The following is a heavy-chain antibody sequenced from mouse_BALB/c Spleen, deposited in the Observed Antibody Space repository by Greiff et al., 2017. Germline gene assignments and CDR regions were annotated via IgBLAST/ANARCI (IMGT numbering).Heavy chain of an antibody. CDR1: GFSLTSYG. CDR2: IWAGGST. D-gene: IGHD4-1*02. Sequence: VQRVESGPGLVAPSQSLSITCTVSGFSLTSYGVHWVRQPPGKGLEWLGVIWAGGSTNYNSALMSRLSISKDNSKSQVFSKMNSLQTDDTAMYYCARQLGHYYAMDYWGQGTSVTVSS. CDR3: ARQLGHYYAMDY. J-gene: IGHJ4*01. V-gene: IGHV2-9*02.